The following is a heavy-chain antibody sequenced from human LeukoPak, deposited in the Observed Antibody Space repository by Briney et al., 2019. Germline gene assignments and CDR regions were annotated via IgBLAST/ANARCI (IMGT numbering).Heavy chain of an antibody. Sequence: SSETLSLTCTVSGGSISSDGYYWSWIRQPPGKGLEWIGYIYHSGSTYYNPSLKSRVTISVDRSKNQFSLKLSSVTAADTAVYYCARGRKRFLEWLIDYWGQGTLVTVSS. D-gene: IGHD3-3*01. CDR2: IYHSGST. V-gene: IGHV4-30-2*01. CDR3: ARGRKRFLEWLIDY. CDR1: GGSISSDGYY. J-gene: IGHJ4*02.